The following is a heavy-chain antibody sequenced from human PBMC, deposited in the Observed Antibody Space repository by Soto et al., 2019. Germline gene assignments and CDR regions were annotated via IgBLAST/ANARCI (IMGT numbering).Heavy chain of an antibody. CDR2: IHYTGST. CDR1: GGSVTSDSYY. V-gene: IGHV4-61*01. J-gene: IGHJ5*02. D-gene: IGHD3-10*01. Sequence: PSETLSLTCTVSGGSVTSDSYYWSRIRQPPGKGLEWIGYIHYTGSTNYNPSLKSRVTISIDTSRIQFSLKLSSVTAADTAVYYCARAERAVTMVLSSVAHWLDPWGEGTLVTVSS. CDR3: ARAERAVTMVLSSVAHWLDP.